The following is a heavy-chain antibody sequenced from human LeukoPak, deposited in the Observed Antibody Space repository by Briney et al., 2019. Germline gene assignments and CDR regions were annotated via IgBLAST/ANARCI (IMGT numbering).Heavy chain of an antibody. CDR3: ARDRIAARKGHWFDP. CDR1: GGSFSGYY. V-gene: IGHV4-34*01. Sequence: SETLSLTCAVYGGSFSGYYWSWIRQPPGKGLEWIGEINHSGSTNYNPPLKSRVTISVDTSKNQFSLKLSSVTAADTAVYYCARDRIAARKGHWFDPWGQGTLVTVSS. CDR2: INHSGST. J-gene: IGHJ5*02. D-gene: IGHD6-6*01.